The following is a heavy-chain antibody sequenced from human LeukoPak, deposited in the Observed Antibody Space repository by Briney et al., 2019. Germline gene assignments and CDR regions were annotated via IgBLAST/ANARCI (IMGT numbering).Heavy chain of an antibody. CDR2: ISGSGGST. Sequence: GGSLRLSCAASGFTFSSYAMSWVRQAPGKGLEWVSAISGSGGSTYYADSVKGRFTISRDNSKNTLYLQMNSLRAEDTAVYYCAKEGDIVVVVAAIAPNWFDPWGQGTLVTVSS. CDR3: AKEGDIVVVVAAIAPNWFDP. D-gene: IGHD2-15*01. J-gene: IGHJ5*02. V-gene: IGHV3-23*01. CDR1: GFTFSSYA.